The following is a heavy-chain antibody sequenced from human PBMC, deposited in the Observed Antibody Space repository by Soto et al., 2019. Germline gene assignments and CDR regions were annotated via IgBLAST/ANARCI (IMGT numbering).Heavy chain of an antibody. D-gene: IGHD3-10*01. CDR1: GYTFTSYY. Sequence: ASVKVSCKASGYTFTSYYMHWVRQAPGQGLEWMGIINPSGGSTSHAQKFQGRVTMTRDTSTSTVYMELSSLRSEDTAVYYCARADGSGSYYLLYYFDYWGQGTLVTVSS. CDR3: ARADGSGSYYLLYYFDY. J-gene: IGHJ4*02. V-gene: IGHV1-46*03. CDR2: INPSGGST.